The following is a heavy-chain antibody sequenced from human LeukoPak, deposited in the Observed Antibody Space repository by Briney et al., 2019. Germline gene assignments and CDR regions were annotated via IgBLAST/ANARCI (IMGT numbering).Heavy chain of an antibody. D-gene: IGHD1-26*01. CDR2: IHSSGFT. CDR1: GGSTTGYY. J-gene: IGHJ2*01. V-gene: IGHV4-59*08. CDR3: ARHGSTWPYWYFDL. Sequence: SETLSLTCTVSGGSTTGYYWSWIRQPPGRRLEWIGYIHSSGFTNYNPSLKSRITISLDTPKNQFSLNLSSVTAADTAVYYCARHGSTWPYWYFDLWGRGTLVTVSS.